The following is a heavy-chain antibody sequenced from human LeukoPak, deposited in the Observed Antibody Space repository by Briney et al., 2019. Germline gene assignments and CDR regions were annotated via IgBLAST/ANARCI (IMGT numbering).Heavy chain of an antibody. Sequence: SETLSLTCTVSGGSISSYYWSWIRQPPGKGLEWIGYIYYSGSTNYNPSLKSRVTISVDTSKNQFSLKLSSVTAADTAVYYCASSYGSASYVAFDIWGQGTMVTVSS. D-gene: IGHD3-10*01. CDR2: IYYSGST. CDR1: GGSISSYY. V-gene: IGHV4-59*08. J-gene: IGHJ3*02. CDR3: ASSYGSASYVAFDI.